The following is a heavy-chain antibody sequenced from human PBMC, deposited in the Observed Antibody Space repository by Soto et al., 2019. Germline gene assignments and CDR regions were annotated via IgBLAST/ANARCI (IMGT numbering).Heavy chain of an antibody. Sequence: ASVKVSCKASGYIFGDYGINWVRLAPGQGLEWMGWIIPYNDNTKYAENFQGRVTLTTDTSTNTVYMELRSLTPDDTGVYFCARKPYSHYYGMDVWGQGTSVTVSS. CDR3: ARKPYSHYYGMDV. D-gene: IGHD2-21*01. CDR2: IIPYNDNT. J-gene: IGHJ6*02. CDR1: GYIFGDYG. V-gene: IGHV1-18*01.